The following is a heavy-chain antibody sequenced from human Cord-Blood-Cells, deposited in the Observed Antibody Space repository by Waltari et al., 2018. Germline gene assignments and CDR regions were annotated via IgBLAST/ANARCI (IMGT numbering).Heavy chain of an antibody. CDR1: GYTFTGHY. CDR2: INPNSGGT. V-gene: IGHV1-2*02. CDR3: ARAIVGATYNWFDP. J-gene: IGHJ5*02. Sequence: QVQLVQSGAEVKKPGASVKVSCKASGYTFTGHYMNWVRQAPGQGLEWMGWINPNSGGTNYAQKFQGRVTMTRDTSISTAYMELSRLRSDDTAVYYCARAIVGATYNWFDPWGQGTLVTVSS. D-gene: IGHD1-26*01.